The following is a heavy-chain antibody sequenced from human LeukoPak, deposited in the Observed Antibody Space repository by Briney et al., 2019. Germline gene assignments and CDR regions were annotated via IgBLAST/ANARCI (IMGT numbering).Heavy chain of an antibody. CDR1: GFTFSNYA. Sequence: PGGSLRLSCAASGFTFSNYAMSWVRQAPGKGLEWVSAIGGSRGNTYYADSVRGRFTISRDNSKNTLYLQMNSLGAEDTAVYYCAKGRDDYGDPDAFDIWGQGTMVTVSS. D-gene: IGHD4-17*01. CDR3: AKGRDDYGDPDAFDI. J-gene: IGHJ3*02. CDR2: IGGSRGNT. V-gene: IGHV3-23*01.